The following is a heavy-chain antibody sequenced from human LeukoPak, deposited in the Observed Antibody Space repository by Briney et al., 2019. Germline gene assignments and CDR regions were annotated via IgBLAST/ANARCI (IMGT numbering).Heavy chain of an antibody. Sequence: ASVKVSCKASGYTFTGYYMHWVRQAPGQGLEWVGWINPNSGGTNYAQKFQGRVTMTRDTSISTAYMELSRLRSDDTAVYYCARDYCSSTSCRLGYWGQGTLVTVSS. D-gene: IGHD2-2*01. V-gene: IGHV1-2*02. CDR3: ARDYCSSTSCRLGY. J-gene: IGHJ4*02. CDR2: INPNSGGT. CDR1: GYTFTGYY.